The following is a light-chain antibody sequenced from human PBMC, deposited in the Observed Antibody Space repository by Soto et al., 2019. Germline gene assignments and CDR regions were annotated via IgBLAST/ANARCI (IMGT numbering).Light chain of an antibody. J-gene: IGKJ1*01. CDR2: AAS. CDR1: QDIGND. V-gene: IGKV1-17*02. CDR3: LQHTYLGT. Sequence: DIQMTQSPSSLSASVGDRVTITCRASQDIGNDLGWFQQKPGKAPKRLIYAASSLQSGVPSRFSGTRSGTEFTLTISNLQPEDFATYYCLQHTYLGTFGQGTTVEV.